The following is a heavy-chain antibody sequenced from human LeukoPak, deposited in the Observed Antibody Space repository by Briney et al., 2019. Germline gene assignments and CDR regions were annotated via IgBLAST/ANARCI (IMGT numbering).Heavy chain of an antibody. J-gene: IGHJ4*02. CDR1: GFTVSSNY. CDR2: IYSGGST. V-gene: IGHV3-66*01. D-gene: IGHD3-22*01. CDR3: ARVLYYYDGSGYYTGYFDY. Sequence: GGSLRLSCAASGFTVSSNYMSWVRQAPGKGLEWVSVIYSGGSTYYADSVKGRFTISRDNSKNTLYLQMNSLRAEDTAVYYCARVLYYYDGSGYYTGYFDYWGQGTLVTVSS.